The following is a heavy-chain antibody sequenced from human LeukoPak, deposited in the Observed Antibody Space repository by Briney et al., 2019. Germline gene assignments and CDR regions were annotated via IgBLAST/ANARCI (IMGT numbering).Heavy chain of an antibody. CDR2: ITASGDST. CDR1: GFTFSNHA. D-gene: IGHD6-6*01. V-gene: IGHV3-64*01. Sequence: GGSLRLSCAASGFTFSNHAFYWVRQAPGKGLEPVSAITASGDSTSFVKSVHGRFTISRDNSKNTLYLQMNGLRAEDTAVYYCAREGGSSSYYYYYYMDDWGKGTTVTVSS. CDR3: AREGGSSSYYYYYYMDD. J-gene: IGHJ6*03.